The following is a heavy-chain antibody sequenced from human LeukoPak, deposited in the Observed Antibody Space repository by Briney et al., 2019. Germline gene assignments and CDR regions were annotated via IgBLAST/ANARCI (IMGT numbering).Heavy chain of an antibody. D-gene: IGHD3-22*01. CDR1: GFTFSSYW. CDR3: ARDLALATYYYDSSGYPDAFDI. CDR2: VKQDGSEK. V-gene: IGHV3-7*01. Sequence: QPGGSLRLSCAASGFTFSSYWMSWVRQAPGKGLEWVANVKQDGSEKYYVDSVKGRFTISRDNAKNSLYLQMNSLRAEDTAVYYCARDLALATYYYDSSGYPDAFDIWGQGTMVTVSS. J-gene: IGHJ3*02.